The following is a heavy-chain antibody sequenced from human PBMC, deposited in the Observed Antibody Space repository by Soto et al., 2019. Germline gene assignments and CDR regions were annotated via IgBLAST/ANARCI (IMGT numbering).Heavy chain of an antibody. CDR2: IKSKTDGGTT. Sequence: PGGSLRLSCAASGFTFSNAWMNWVRQAPGKGLERVGRIKSKTDGGTTDYAAPVKGRFTISRDDSKNTLYLQMNSLKTEDTAVYYCTTVPPFLEWPPTYYYYGMDVWGQGTTVTVSS. V-gene: IGHV3-15*07. D-gene: IGHD3-3*02. CDR3: TTVPPFLEWPPTYYYYGMDV. J-gene: IGHJ6*02. CDR1: GFTFSNAW.